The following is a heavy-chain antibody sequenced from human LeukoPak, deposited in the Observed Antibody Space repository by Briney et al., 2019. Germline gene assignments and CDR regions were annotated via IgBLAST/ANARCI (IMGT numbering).Heavy chain of an antibody. CDR3: ARVMPYCSSTSCYTGVGGAFDI. D-gene: IGHD2-2*02. J-gene: IGHJ3*02. CDR2: IKQDGSEK. Sequence: PGGSLSLSCAASGFTFSSYWMSWVRQAPGKGLEWVANIKQDGSEKYEVDSVKGRFTISRDNAKNSLYLQMNSLRAEDTAVYYCARVMPYCSSTSCYTGVGGAFDIWGQGTMVTVSS. V-gene: IGHV3-7*01. CDR1: GFTFSSYW.